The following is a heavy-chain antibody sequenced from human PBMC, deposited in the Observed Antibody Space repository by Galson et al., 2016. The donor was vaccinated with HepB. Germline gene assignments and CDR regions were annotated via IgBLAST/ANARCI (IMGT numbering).Heavy chain of an antibody. CDR1: GGSISNDYW. CDR3: ARGTLGTAATTAFDY. J-gene: IGHJ4*02. Sequence: ETLSLTCTVSGGSISNDYWWSWVRQSPGKGLERIGEIYQTGTANYNPSFTRRATISVDKSKNQFSLRLDSVTAADTAVYYCARGTLGTAATTAFDYWGQGTLVSVSS. D-gene: IGHD6-25*01. CDR2: IYQTGTA. V-gene: IGHV4-4*02.